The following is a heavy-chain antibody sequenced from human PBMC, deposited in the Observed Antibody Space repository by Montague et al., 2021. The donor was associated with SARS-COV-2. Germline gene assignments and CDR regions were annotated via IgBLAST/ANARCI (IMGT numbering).Heavy chain of an antibody. D-gene: IGHD6-13*01. CDR3: VRAFSNSFKWFDP. Sequence: SLRLSCAASGFTFSAYWMHWVRQAPGQGLEWVARIRADGTTINYADSVKGRFTISRDNAQDTVYLHMTTLTAEDTAVYYCVRAFSNSFKWFDPWGQGTLVTVSS. CDR1: GFTFSAYW. CDR2: IRADGTTI. J-gene: IGHJ5*02. V-gene: IGHV3-74*01.